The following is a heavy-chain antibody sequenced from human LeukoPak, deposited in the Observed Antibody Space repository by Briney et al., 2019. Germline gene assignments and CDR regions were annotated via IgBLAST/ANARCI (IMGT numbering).Heavy chain of an antibody. CDR1: GGSISSDGYF. V-gene: IGHV4-61*02. D-gene: IGHD3-3*01. CDR2: VYSSGST. CDR3: ARAPALRFLEWFRFDY. Sequence: SETLSLTCTVSGGSISSDGYFWSWIRQPAGKGLEWIGRVYSSGSTDYNPSLKSRVTISVDTSKNQFSLNLPSVTAADTAVYYCARAPALRFLEWFRFDYWGQGILVTVSS. J-gene: IGHJ4*02.